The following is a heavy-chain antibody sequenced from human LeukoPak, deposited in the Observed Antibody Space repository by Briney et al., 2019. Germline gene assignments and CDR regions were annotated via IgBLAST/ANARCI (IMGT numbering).Heavy chain of an antibody. V-gene: IGHV1-69*13. CDR2: IIPIFGTA. CDR1: GGTFSSYA. CDR3: ARDPMTSQGRDYYYGMDV. J-gene: IGHJ6*02. Sequence: SVKVPCKASGGTFSSYAISWVRQAPGQGLEWMGGIIPIFGTANYAQKFQGRVTITADESTSTAYMELSSLRSDDTAVYYCARDPMTSQGRDYYYGMDVWGQGTTVTVSS. D-gene: IGHD2-21*02.